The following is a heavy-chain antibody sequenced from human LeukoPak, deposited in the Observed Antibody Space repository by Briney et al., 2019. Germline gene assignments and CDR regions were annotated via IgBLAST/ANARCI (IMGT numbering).Heavy chain of an antibody. CDR2: IYYSGST. CDR1: GRSISSYY. V-gene: IGHV4-59*01. J-gene: IGHJ4*02. CDR3: ALVATIPALFDY. Sequence: PSETLSLTCTVSGRSISSYYWSWIRQPPGKGLEWIGYIYYSGSTNYNPSLKSRVTISVDTSKNQFSLKLSSVTAADTAVYYCALVATIPALFDYWGQRTLVTVSS. D-gene: IGHD5-12*01.